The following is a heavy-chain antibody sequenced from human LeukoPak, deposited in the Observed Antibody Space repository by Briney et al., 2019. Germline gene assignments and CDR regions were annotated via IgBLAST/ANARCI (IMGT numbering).Heavy chain of an antibody. Sequence: SETLSLTCAASGGSISSSNWWSWVRQPPGKGLEWIGEIYHSGSTNYNPSPKSRVTISVDKSKNQFSLKLSSVTAADTAVYYCARVSSGATTVDYWGQGTLVTVSS. CDR2: IYHSGST. CDR1: GGSISSSNW. D-gene: IGHD1-26*01. V-gene: IGHV4-4*02. CDR3: ARVSSGATTVDY. J-gene: IGHJ4*02.